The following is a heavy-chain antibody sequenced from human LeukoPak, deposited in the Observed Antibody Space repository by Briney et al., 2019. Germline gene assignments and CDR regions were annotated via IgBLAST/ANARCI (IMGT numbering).Heavy chain of an antibody. CDR2: IYYSGST. D-gene: IGHD3-10*01. V-gene: IGHV4-59*08. CDR1: GGSISSYY. Sequence: SETLSLTCTVSGGSISSYYWSWIRQPPGKGLEWIGYIYYSGSTNYNPSLKSRVTISVDTSKNQFSLKLSSVTAADTAVYYCARQVDPLRAAYYYYGMDVWGQGTTVTVSS. CDR3: ARQVDPLRAAYYYYGMDV. J-gene: IGHJ6*02.